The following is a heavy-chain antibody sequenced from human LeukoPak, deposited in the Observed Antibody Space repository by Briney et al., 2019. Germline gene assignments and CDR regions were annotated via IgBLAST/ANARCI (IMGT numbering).Heavy chain of an antibody. Sequence: GASVKVSCKASGYTFTGYYMHWVRQAPGQGLEWMGWINPNSGGTNYAQKFQGRVTMTRDTSISTAYMELSRLRSDDTAVYYCARDGGTDCSSTSCYVGHFDYWGQGTLVTVSS. CDR2: INPNSGGT. CDR1: GYTFTGYY. V-gene: IGHV1-2*02. D-gene: IGHD2-2*01. J-gene: IGHJ4*02. CDR3: ARDGGTDCSSTSCYVGHFDY.